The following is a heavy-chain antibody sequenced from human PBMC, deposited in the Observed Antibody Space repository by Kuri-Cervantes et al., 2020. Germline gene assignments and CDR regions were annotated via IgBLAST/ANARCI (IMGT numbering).Heavy chain of an antibody. CDR3: ARVASGMTTVIY. CDR2: INHSGST. J-gene: IGHJ4*02. Sequence: GSLRLSCTVSGGSISSTNWWTWVRQPPGKGLEWIGEINHSGSTNYNPSLKSRVTISVDTSKNQFSLKLSSVTAADTAVYYCARVASGMTTVIYCRQGTLVTVSS. V-gene: IGHV4-4*02. CDR1: GGSISSTNW. D-gene: IGHD4-11*01.